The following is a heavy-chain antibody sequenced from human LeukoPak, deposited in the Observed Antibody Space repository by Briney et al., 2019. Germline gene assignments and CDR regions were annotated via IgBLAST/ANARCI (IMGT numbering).Heavy chain of an antibody. Sequence: GASVKVSCKASGYTFTGYYMHWVRQAPGQGLEWMGWINPNSGGTNYAQKFQGRVTMTRDTSISTAYMELSRLRSEDTAVYYCARALYSSSIRFYYYMDVWGKGTTVTVSS. J-gene: IGHJ6*03. D-gene: IGHD6-6*01. CDR1: GYTFTGYY. CDR2: INPNSGGT. V-gene: IGHV1-2*02. CDR3: ARALYSSSIRFYYYMDV.